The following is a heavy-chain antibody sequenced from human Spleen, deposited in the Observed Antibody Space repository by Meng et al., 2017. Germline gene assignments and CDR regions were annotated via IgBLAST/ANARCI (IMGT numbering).Heavy chain of an antibody. V-gene: IGHV1-18*01. CDR2: IWDYDSNK. J-gene: IGHJ4*02. CDR3: AREVDYFDY. Sequence: QVHLVEFGAGVNKRGTHLKVSCTAFGFTLTSYGISCVRPAPGKGLEWMGWIWDYDSNKYYAQNVKGRVTITRDTSTSTAYLEMRSLRADDTAVYYCAREVDYFDYWGQGTLVTVSS. CDR1: GFTLTSYG.